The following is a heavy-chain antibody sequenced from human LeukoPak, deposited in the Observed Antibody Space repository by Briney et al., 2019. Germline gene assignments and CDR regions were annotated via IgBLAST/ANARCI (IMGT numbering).Heavy chain of an antibody. J-gene: IGHJ4*02. D-gene: IGHD2-21*01. CDR1: GFIFSHYG. CDR3: ARELSQIVWGGLDY. CDR2: IQNDASTE. V-gene: IGHV3-33*05. Sequence: GGSLRLSCAASGFIFSHYGMHWVRQAPGKGLEWVAVIQNDASTENFADPVKGRFTISRDNSKNTVFLQMNSLRVEGTAVYYCARELSQIVWGGLDYGGQGTLVSVSS.